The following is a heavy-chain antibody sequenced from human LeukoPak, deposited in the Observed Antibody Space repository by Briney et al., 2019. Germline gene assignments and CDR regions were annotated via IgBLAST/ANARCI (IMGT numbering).Heavy chain of an antibody. V-gene: IGHV3-48*04. CDR3: ARTGSGAPAASGDFDY. D-gene: IGHD2-2*01. J-gene: IGHJ4*02. CDR1: GFTFSSFS. Sequence: GGSLRLSCAASGFTFSSFSMNWVRQAPGKGLEWVSYIRTSGTNTDYTGSVKGRFTISRDNAKNSLYLQMNSLRAEDTAVYYCARTGSGAPAASGDFDYWGQGTLVTVSS. CDR2: IRTSGTNT.